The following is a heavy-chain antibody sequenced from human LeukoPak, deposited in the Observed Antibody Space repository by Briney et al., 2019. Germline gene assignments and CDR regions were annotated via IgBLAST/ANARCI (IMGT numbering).Heavy chain of an antibody. CDR2: ISSSSYI. D-gene: IGHD3-10*01. CDR3: ARALVRGGYFDY. V-gene: IGHV3-21*01. Sequence: GGSLRLSCAASGFTFSSYSMNWVRQAPGKGLEWVSSISSSSYIYYADSVKGRFTISRDNAKNSLYLQMNSLRAEDTAVYYCARALVRGGYFDYWGQGTLVTVSS. CDR1: GFTFSSYS. J-gene: IGHJ4*02.